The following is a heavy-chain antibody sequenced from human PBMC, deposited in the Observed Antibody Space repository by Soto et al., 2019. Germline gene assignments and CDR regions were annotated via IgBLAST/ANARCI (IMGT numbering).Heavy chain of an antibody. CDR3: ARLLGQQLVAGYCGMDV. V-gene: IGHV1-69*01. D-gene: IGHD6-13*01. Sequence: QVQLVQSGAEVKKPGSSVKVSCKASGGTFSSYAISWVRQAPGQGLEWMGGIIPICGTANYAQKFQGRVTITADESTSTAYMELSGVISEDTAVYYCARLLGQQLVAGYCGMDVWGQGTTVTVSS. CDR2: IIPICGTA. CDR1: GGTFSSYA. J-gene: IGHJ6*02.